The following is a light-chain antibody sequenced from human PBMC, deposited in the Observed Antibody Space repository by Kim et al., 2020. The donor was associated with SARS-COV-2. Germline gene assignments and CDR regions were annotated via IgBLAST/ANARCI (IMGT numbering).Light chain of an antibody. J-gene: IGLJ2*01. CDR2: DVS. CDR3: SSYTSSSTVL. V-gene: IGLV2-14*03. CDR1: SSDVGGHNY. Sequence: GQSITISCTGTSSDVGGHNYVSWYQQHPGKAPKLTIFDVSNRPSGVSNRFSGSKSGNTASLTISGLQAEDEGDYYCSSYTSSSTVLFGGGTQLTVL.